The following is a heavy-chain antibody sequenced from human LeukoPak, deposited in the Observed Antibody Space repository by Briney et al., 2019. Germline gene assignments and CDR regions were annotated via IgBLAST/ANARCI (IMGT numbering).Heavy chain of an antibody. D-gene: IGHD3-10*01. V-gene: IGHV4-34*01. CDR1: GGSFSGYY. J-gene: IGHJ4*02. CDR3: ASGVTMARADY. CDR2: INHSGST. Sequence: SETLSLTCAVSGGSFSGYYWNWVRQPPGKGLEWIGEINHSGSTNYNPSLKSRVTISVDTSKNQFSLKLSSVTAADTAVYYCASGVTMARADYWGQGTLVTVSS.